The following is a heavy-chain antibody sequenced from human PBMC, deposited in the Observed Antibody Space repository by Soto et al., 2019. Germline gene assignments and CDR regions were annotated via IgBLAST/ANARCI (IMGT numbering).Heavy chain of an antibody. D-gene: IGHD2-21*02. Sequence: ASVKCSCKASGYSFSTYGMTWVRQAPGQGLEWMGWISTDKGNTKYAQNFQSRATLTTDTSTSTAYMELRSLRSDDTAVYYCARDRDWNLDYWGQGTLVTVSS. CDR2: ISTDKGNT. CDR3: ARDRDWNLDY. V-gene: IGHV1-18*01. CDR1: GYSFSTYG. J-gene: IGHJ4*02.